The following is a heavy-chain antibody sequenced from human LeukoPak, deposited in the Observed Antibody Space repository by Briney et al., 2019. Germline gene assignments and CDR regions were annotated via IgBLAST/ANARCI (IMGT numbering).Heavy chain of an antibody. J-gene: IGHJ3*02. Sequence: GGSLRLSCAASGFTFSSYGMHWVRQAPGKGLEWVSYISSSGSTIYYADSVKGRFTVSRDNAKNSLYLQMNSLRAEDTAVYYCARNRGGWPQGAFDIWGQGTMVTVSS. D-gene: IGHD6-19*01. V-gene: IGHV3-48*04. CDR3: ARNRGGWPQGAFDI. CDR2: ISSSGSTI. CDR1: GFTFSSYG.